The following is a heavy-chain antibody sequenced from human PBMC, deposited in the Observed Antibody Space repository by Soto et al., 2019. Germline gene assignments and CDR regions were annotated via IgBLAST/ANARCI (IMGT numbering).Heavy chain of an antibody. J-gene: IGHJ5*02. D-gene: IGHD6-19*01. CDR2: IWYDGSNK. CDR1: GFTFSSYG. Sequence: QVQLVESGGGVVQPGRSLRLSCAASGFTFSSYGMHWVRQAPGKGLEWVAVIWYDGSNKYYADSVKGRFTISSDNSENSLSLQMNRLRAEDTAVYYCARDGITPLTGYSSGWYLGSWGQGNLVTVSS. CDR3: ARDGITPLTGYSSGWYLGS. V-gene: IGHV3-33*01.